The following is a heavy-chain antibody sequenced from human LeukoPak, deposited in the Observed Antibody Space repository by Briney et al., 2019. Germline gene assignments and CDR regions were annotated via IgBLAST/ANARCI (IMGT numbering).Heavy chain of an antibody. Sequence: GGSLRLSCAASGFTFSSFWMHWVRQAPGKGLVWFSRINSDGSSTSYADSVKGRFIISRDNAKNTLYLQMNSLRAEDTAVYYCAREHNYCSGGSCYSGIFDYWGQGTLVTVSS. V-gene: IGHV3-74*01. D-gene: IGHD2-15*01. CDR1: GFTFSSFW. CDR2: INSDGSST. CDR3: AREHNYCSGGSCYSGIFDY. J-gene: IGHJ4*02.